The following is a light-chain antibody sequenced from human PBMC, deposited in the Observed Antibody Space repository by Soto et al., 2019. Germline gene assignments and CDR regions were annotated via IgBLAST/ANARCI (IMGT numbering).Light chain of an antibody. CDR2: GAS. CDR1: QSVSSN. V-gene: IGKV3-15*01. CDR3: QQRSDWPPT. J-gene: IGKJ1*01. Sequence: MTQSPATLSVSTGERATLSCRASQSVSSNLAWYQQKPGQAPRLLIYGASTRATGIPARFSGSGSGTDFTLTISSLEPEDFAVYYCQQRSDWPPTFGQGTKVDI.